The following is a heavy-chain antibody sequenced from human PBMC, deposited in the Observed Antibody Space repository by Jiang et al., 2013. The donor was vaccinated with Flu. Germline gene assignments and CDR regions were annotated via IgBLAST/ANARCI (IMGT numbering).Heavy chain of an antibody. J-gene: IGHJ4*02. V-gene: IGHV1-69*13. CDR1: GGTFSSYA. CDR3: ARTRSPYCSGGSCYSGY. D-gene: IGHD2-15*01. Sequence: SGAEVKKPGASVKVSCKASGGTFSSYAISWVRQAPGQGLEWMGGIIPIFGTANYAQKFQGRVTITADESTSTAYMELSSLRSEDTAVYYCARTRSPYCSGGSCYSGYWGQGTLVTVSS. CDR2: IIPIFGTA.